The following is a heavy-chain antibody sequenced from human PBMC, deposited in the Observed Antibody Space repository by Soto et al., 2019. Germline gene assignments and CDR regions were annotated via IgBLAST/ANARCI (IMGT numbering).Heavy chain of an antibody. J-gene: IGHJ5*02. V-gene: IGHV3-23*01. CDR2: ISRSGDNT. D-gene: IGHD1-26*01. Sequence: EVQLLESGGGLVQPGGSLRLSCAASEFTFSSYAMSWVRQAPGKGLEWVSTISRSGDNTYYADSVKGRFTISRDNSKNALYLRTNSLRDEDTGLYYCAKDPVGRFDPWGQGTLVTVSS. CDR1: EFTFSSYA. CDR3: AKDPVGRFDP.